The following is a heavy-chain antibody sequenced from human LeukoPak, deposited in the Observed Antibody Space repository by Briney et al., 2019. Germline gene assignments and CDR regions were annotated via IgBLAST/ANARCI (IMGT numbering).Heavy chain of an antibody. J-gene: IGHJ5*02. D-gene: IGHD3-3*01. V-gene: IGHV4-4*07. CDR3: ARDPDWSGYYTSPSWFDP. Sequence: SETLSLTCTVSGGSISSYYWSWIRQPAGKGLEWIGRIYTSGSTNYNPSLKSRVTMSVDTSKNQFSLKLSSVTAADTAVYYCARDPDWSGYYTSPSWFDPWGQGTLVTVSS. CDR2: IYTSGST. CDR1: GGSISSYY.